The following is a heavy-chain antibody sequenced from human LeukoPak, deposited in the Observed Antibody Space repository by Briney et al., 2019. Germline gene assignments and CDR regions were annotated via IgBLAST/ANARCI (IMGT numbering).Heavy chain of an antibody. D-gene: IGHD3-16*01. CDR1: GFTFSSYS. V-gene: IGHV3-23*01. CDR3: AKERGISYTYEFDY. CDR2: ISGSGGNT. Sequence: GGSLRLSCAASGFTFSSYSMNWVRQAPGKGLDWVSLISGSGGNTYYTDSVQGRFTISRDNSRNTLYLQMSSLRAEDTAIYYCAKERGISYTYEFDYWGQGALVTVSS. J-gene: IGHJ4*02.